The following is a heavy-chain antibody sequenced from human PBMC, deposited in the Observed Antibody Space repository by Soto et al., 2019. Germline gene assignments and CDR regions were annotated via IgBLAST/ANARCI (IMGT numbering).Heavy chain of an antibody. CDR2: INAGNGNT. J-gene: IGHJ6*02. D-gene: IGHD5-18*01. CDR1: GYTFPSYA. V-gene: IGHV1-3*01. CDR3: ATPGYSYGSYYYYYGMDV. Sequence: ASVKVSCKASGYTFPSYAMHWVRQAPGQRLEWMGWINAGNGNTKYSQKFQGRVTITRDTSTDTAYMELSSLRSEDTAVYYCATPGYSYGSYYYYYGMDVWGQGTTVTVSS.